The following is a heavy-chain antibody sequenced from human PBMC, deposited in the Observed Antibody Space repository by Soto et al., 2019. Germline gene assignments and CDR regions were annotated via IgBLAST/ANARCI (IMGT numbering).Heavy chain of an antibody. CDR2: IIPIFGTT. D-gene: IGHD5-12*01. Sequence: QVQLVQSGAEVKKPGSSVKVSCKASGGTFSNYPISWVRQAPGQGLEWMGGIIPIFGTTNYAQKFQGRVTITADESTSTAYMELSSLRSEDTAVFYCARGNHRWLQLWYFDLWGRGTLATVSS. CDR3: ARGNHRWLQLWYFDL. J-gene: IGHJ2*01. V-gene: IGHV1-69*12. CDR1: GGTFSNYP.